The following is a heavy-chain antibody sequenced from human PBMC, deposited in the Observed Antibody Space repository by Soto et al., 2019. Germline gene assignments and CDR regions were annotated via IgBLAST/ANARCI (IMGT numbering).Heavy chain of an antibody. Sequence: GASVKVSCKVSGYTLTELAMHWVRQAPGKGLEWMGGFDPEDGETIYAQKFQGRVTMTEDTSTDTAYMELSSLRSEDTAVYYCATEYCSGGSCYSNAFDIWGQGTMVTVSS. V-gene: IGHV1-24*01. CDR1: GYTLTELA. J-gene: IGHJ3*02. CDR3: ATEYCSGGSCYSNAFDI. CDR2: FDPEDGET. D-gene: IGHD2-15*01.